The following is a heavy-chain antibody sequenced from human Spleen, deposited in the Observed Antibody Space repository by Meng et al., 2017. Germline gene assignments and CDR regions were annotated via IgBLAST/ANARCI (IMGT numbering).Heavy chain of an antibody. CDR3: SRRINTAGGWFDS. V-gene: IGHV4-39*01. J-gene: IGHJ5*01. Sequence: QLQLQESGPGLVKPSETLSLTCTVSGGSIGSNSYPWGWIRQPPGKGLEWVGTIDYSGTTYSNSSLKSRVTISLDTSRNQFSLKLTSVTAADTAVYYCSRRINTAGGWFDSWGQGTLVTVSS. CDR2: IDYSGTT. CDR1: GGSIGSNSYP. D-gene: IGHD5-18*01.